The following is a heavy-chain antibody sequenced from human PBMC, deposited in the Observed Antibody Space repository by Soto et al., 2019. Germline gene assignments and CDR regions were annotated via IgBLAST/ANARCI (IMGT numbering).Heavy chain of an antibody. CDR3: AVHRRDDYGGNSAGLDI. D-gene: IGHD4-17*01. Sequence: ASVKVSCKASGYTFTSYGISWVRQAPGQGLEWMGWISAYNGNTNYAQKLQGRVTMTTDTSTSTAYMELRGLRSDDTAVYYCAVHRRDDYGGNSAGLDIWGQGTMVTVSS. V-gene: IGHV1-18*01. J-gene: IGHJ3*02. CDR2: ISAYNGNT. CDR1: GYTFTSYG.